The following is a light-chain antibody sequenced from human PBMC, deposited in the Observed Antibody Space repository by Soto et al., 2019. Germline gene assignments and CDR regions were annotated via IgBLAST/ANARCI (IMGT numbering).Light chain of an antibody. CDR1: ESVLYRDGNSY. Sequence: DVVMTQSPLSLPVTLGQSASVSCRSSESVLYRDGNSYLSWFQQRPGQSPRRLIYKVSNRDSGVPDRFSGSGSDTDFTLKISRVEAEDVGVYYCMQATHFPRTFGQGTNLEIK. V-gene: IGKV2-30*01. CDR3: MQATHFPRT. CDR2: KVS. J-gene: IGKJ2*01.